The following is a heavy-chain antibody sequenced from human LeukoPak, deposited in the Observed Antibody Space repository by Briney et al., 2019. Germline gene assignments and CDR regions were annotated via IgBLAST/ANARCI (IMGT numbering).Heavy chain of an antibody. D-gene: IGHD3-10*01. CDR1: GGSFRGYF. CDR3: ARGEGYGSGTVHFDY. V-gene: IGHV4-34*01. CDR2: VYHSGAT. Sequence: SETLSLTCAVYGGSFRGYFWSWVRQPPGKGLEWIGEVYHSGATNYSPSLRSRVTISADRSTNQFSLRLNSVTAADTAVFYCARGEGYGSGTVHFDYWGRGILVTVSS. J-gene: IGHJ4*02.